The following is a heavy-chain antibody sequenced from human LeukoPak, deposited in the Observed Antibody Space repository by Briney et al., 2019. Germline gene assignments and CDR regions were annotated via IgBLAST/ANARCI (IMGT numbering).Heavy chain of an antibody. CDR1: GFTFSSYA. V-gene: IGHV3-23*01. CDR3: ARDLDYSTGFDY. Sequence: GGSLRLSCAASGFTFSSYAMSWVRQAPGKGLGWVSAISGSGGSTYYADSVKGRFTISRDIANSLLYLQMNSLRADDTAVYYCARDLDYSTGFDYWGQGTLVTVSS. D-gene: IGHD4-11*01. J-gene: IGHJ4*02. CDR2: ISGSGGST.